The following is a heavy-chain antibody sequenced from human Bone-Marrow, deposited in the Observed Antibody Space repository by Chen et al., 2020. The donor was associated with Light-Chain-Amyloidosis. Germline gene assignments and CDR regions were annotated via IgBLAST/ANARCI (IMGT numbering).Heavy chain of an antibody. J-gene: IGHJ3*02. V-gene: IGHV4-59*01. Sequence: QVQLQESGPGLVKPSETLSLTCTVSGGSISSYYWSWIRQPPGKGLEWIGYIYYSGSTNYNPSLKSRVTISVDTSKIQFSLKLSSVTAADTAVYYCARGSRITIFGVSYPFDAFDIWGQGTMVTVSS. D-gene: IGHD3-3*01. CDR1: GGSISSYY. CDR3: ARGSRITIFGVSYPFDAFDI. CDR2: IYYSGST.